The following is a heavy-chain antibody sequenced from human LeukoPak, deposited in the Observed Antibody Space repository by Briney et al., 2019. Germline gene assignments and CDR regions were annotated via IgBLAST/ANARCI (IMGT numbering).Heavy chain of an antibody. CDR2: IGRGGGAT. CDR3: AKDQLRRLRYFEWRGSGYFDY. CDR1: GFTFSSYA. D-gene: IGHD3-9*01. V-gene: IGHV3-23*01. Sequence: GGSLRLSCAASGFTFSSYAMSWVRQSPGKGLEWFSVIGRGGGATYYADSVKGRFTISRDNSKNTLYLQMNSLRAEDTAVYSCAKDQLRRLRYFEWRGSGYFDYWGQGTLVTVSS. J-gene: IGHJ4*02.